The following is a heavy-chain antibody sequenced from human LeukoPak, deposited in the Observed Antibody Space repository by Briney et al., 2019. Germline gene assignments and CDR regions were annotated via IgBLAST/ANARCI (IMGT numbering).Heavy chain of an antibody. V-gene: IGHV3-43D*03. CDR3: AGEPYGSSRQNYYYYYMDV. CDR1: GFTFDDYA. CDR2: ISWDGGST. D-gene: IGHD6-6*01. J-gene: IGHJ6*03. Sequence: GGSLRLSCAASGFTFDDYAMHWVRQAPGKGLEWVPLISWDGGSTYYADSVKGRFTISRDNAKNSLYLQMNSLRAEDTAVYYCAGEPYGSSRQNYYYYYMDVWGKGTTVTVSS.